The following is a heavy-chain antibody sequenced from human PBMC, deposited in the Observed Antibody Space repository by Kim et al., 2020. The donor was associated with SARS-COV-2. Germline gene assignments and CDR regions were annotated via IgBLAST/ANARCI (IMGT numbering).Heavy chain of an antibody. CDR3: ARARRYYYDSSPFDY. D-gene: IGHD3-22*01. Sequence: SETLSLTCAVSGGSISSSNWWSWVRQPPGKGLEWIGEIYHSGSTNYNPSLKSRVTISVDKSKNQFSLKLSSVTAADTAVYYCARARRYYYDSSPFDYWGQGTLVTVSS. CDR1: GGSISSSNW. V-gene: IGHV4-4*02. CDR2: IYHSGST. J-gene: IGHJ4*02.